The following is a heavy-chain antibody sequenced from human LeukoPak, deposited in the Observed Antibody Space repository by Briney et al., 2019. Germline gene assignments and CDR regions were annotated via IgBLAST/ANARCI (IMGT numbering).Heavy chain of an antibody. Sequence: ASVKVSCKASGYTFTSYYMHWVRQAPGQGLEWMGIINPSGGSTSYAQQFQGRVTMTRDRSTSTVYMELSSLRSEDTAVYYCARASHYDSSGYYYADFDYWGQGTLVTVSS. V-gene: IGHV1-46*01. CDR3: ARASHYDSSGYYYADFDY. CDR2: INPSGGST. CDR1: GYTFTSYY. J-gene: IGHJ4*02. D-gene: IGHD3-22*01.